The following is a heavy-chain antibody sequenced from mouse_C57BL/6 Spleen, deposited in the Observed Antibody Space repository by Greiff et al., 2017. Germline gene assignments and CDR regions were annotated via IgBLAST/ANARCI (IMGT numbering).Heavy chain of an antibody. Sequence: QVQLQQPGAELVKPGASVKMSCKASGYTFTSYWITWVKQRPGQGLEWIGDIYPGSGSTNYNEKFKSKATLTVETSSSTAYMQLSSLTSEDSAVYYCARDLLRFYAMDYWGQGTSVTVSS. V-gene: IGHV1-55*01. CDR2: IYPGSGST. J-gene: IGHJ4*01. CDR1: GYTFTSYW. CDR3: ARDLLRFYAMDY. D-gene: IGHD1-1*01.